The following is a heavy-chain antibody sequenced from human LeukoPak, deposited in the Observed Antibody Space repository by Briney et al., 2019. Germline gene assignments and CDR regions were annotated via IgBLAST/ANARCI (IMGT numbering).Heavy chain of an antibody. CDR1: GFTFSSYG. V-gene: IGHV3-48*04. Sequence: GGSLRLSCAASGFTFSSYGMHWVRQAPGKGLEWVSYISSSGSTIYYADSVKGRFTISRDNAKNSLYLQMNSLRAEDTAVYYCARDRGGYSYGYREYYFDYWGQGTLVTVSS. J-gene: IGHJ4*02. CDR2: ISSSGSTI. D-gene: IGHD5-18*01. CDR3: ARDRGGYSYGYREYYFDY.